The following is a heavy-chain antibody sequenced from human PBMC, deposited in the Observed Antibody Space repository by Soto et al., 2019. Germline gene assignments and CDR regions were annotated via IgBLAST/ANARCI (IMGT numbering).Heavy chain of an antibody. CDR2: IYTSGST. CDR3: ARDLLRSYGSGSYYTVHWFAP. D-gene: IGHD3-10*01. CDR1: GGSISSYY. Sequence: SETLSLTCTVSGGSISSYYWSWIRQPAGKGLEWIGRIYTSGSTNYNPSLKSRVTMSVDTSKNQFSLKLSSVTAADTAVYYCARDLLRSYGSGSYYTVHWFAPGGQEPLFTVPS. V-gene: IGHV4-4*07. J-gene: IGHJ5*02.